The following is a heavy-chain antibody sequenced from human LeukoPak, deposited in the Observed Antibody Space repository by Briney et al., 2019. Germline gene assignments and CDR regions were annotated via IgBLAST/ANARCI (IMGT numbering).Heavy chain of an antibody. CDR1: GYSISSGYY. CDR3: ARLGGYCSSTSCYTEFDP. CDR2: IYHSGTT. D-gene: IGHD2-2*02. V-gene: IGHV4-38-2*01. J-gene: IGHJ5*02. Sequence: PSETLSLTCAVSGYSISSGYYWGWIRQPPGKGLEWIGSIYHSGTTYYNLSLKSRVTISVDTSKNQFSLKLSSVTAADAAVYYCARLGGYCSSTSCYTEFDPWGQGTLVTVSS.